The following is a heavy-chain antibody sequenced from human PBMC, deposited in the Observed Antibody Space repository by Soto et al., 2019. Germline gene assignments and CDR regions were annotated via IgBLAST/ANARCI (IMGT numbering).Heavy chain of an antibody. CDR3: ARADVLIWFGESPQGMDV. Sequence: GGSLRLSCAASGFTFSSYSMNWVRQAPGKGLEWVSYISSSSSTIYYADSVKGRFTISRDNAKNSLYLQMNSLRDEDTAVYYCARADVLIWFGESPQGMDVSGPGTTVTVYS. D-gene: IGHD3-10*01. CDR2: ISSSSSTI. V-gene: IGHV3-48*02. CDR1: GFTFSSYS. J-gene: IGHJ6*02.